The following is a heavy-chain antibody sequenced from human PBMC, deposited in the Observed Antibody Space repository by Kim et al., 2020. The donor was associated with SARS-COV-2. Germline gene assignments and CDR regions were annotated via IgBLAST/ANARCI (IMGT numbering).Heavy chain of an antibody. D-gene: IGHD3-10*01. Sequence: GGSLRLSCAASGFTFSSYWMHWVRQVPGKGLVWVSLIKSDGSTTTYTDSVKGRFSISRDNAKNTLHLQMNSLRAEDTAVYYCARDRGYTFDYWGQGTLVT. J-gene: IGHJ4*02. CDR2: IKSDGSTT. CDR3: ARDRGYTFDY. V-gene: IGHV3-74*01. CDR1: GFTFSSYW.